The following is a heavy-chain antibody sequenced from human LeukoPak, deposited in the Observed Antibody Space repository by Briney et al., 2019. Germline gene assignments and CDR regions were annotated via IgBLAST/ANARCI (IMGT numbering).Heavy chain of an antibody. CDR1: GGSISSSNW. J-gene: IGHJ4*02. D-gene: IGHD3-22*01. CDR3: ARKLIHYDSSGYYSIGYYFDY. V-gene: IGHV4-4*02. Sequence: SGTLSLTCAVSGGSISSSNWWSWVRQPPGKGLEWIGEIYHSGSTNYNPSLKSRVTISVDKSKNQFSLKLSSVTAADTAVYYCARKLIHYDSSGYYSIGYYFDYWGQGTLVTVSS. CDR2: IYHSGST.